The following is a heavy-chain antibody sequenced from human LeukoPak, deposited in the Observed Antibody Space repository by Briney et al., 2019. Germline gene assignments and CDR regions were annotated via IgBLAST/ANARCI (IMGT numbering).Heavy chain of an antibody. V-gene: IGHV4-39*01. Sequence: TSETLSLTCTVSGGSISSSSYYWGWIRQPPGKGLEWIGSIYYSGSTYYNPSLKSRVTISVDTSKNQFSLKLSSVTAAGTAVYYCARSALWFGESYYFDYWGQGTLVTVSS. CDR3: ARSALWFGESYYFDY. D-gene: IGHD3-10*01. J-gene: IGHJ4*02. CDR1: GGSISSSSYY. CDR2: IYYSGST.